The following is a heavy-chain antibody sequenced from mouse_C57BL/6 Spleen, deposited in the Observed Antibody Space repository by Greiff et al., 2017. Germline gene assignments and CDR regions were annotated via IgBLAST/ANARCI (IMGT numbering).Heavy chain of an antibody. CDR3: ARDGLYYGSSCFDY. V-gene: IGHV1-9*01. CDR2: ILPGSGST. Sequence: VQLQQSGAELMKPGASVKLSCKATGYTFTGYWLAWVKQRPGHGLEWIGEILPGSGSTNYNEKFKGKATFTADTSSNTAYMQLSSLTTEDSAIYYCARDGLYYGSSCFDYWGQGTTLTVSS. D-gene: IGHD1-1*01. J-gene: IGHJ2*01. CDR1: GYTFTGYW.